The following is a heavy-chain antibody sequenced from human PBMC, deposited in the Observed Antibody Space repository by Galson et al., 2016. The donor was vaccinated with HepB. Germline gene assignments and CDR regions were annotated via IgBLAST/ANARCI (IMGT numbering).Heavy chain of an antibody. D-gene: IGHD6-13*01. Sequence: SLRLSCAASGLTVSSHWMHWVRQAPGKGLVWVSRINSDGSTTTYADSVEGRFTISRDNAKRTLYLQMNSLRAEDTAIYYCARGGSSNSWGLHDYGGQGTLVTVSS. CDR3: ARGGSSNSWGLHDY. CDR2: INSDGSTT. V-gene: IGHV3-74*01. J-gene: IGHJ4*02. CDR1: GLTVSSHW.